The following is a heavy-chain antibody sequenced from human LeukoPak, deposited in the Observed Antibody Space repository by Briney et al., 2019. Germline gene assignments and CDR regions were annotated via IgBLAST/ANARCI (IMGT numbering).Heavy chain of an antibody. Sequence: PGGSLRLSCAASGFTFSSYGMHWVRQAPGKGLEWVAVISYDGSNKYYADSVKGRFTISRDNSKNTLYLQMNSLRAEDTAVYYCAKDHGDISTGYYAYRGQGTLVTVSS. V-gene: IGHV3-30*18. CDR3: AKDHGDISTGYYAY. CDR1: GFTFSSYG. D-gene: IGHD3-9*01. CDR2: ISYDGSNK. J-gene: IGHJ4*02.